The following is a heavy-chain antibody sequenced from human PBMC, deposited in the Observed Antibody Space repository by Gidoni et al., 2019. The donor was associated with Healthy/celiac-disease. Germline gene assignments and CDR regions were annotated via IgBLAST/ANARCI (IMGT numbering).Heavy chain of an antibody. Sequence: QVQLVQSGAEVKKPGASEKVSCKAAGYTCTGYYMHWVRQAPGQGLEWMGWINPNSGGTNYAQKFQGRVTMTRDTSISTAYMELSRLRSDDTAVYYCARSIAARPNYGMDVWGQGTTVTVSS. CDR1: GYTCTGYY. D-gene: IGHD6-6*01. CDR2: INPNSGGT. J-gene: IGHJ6*02. V-gene: IGHV1-2*02. CDR3: ARSIAARPNYGMDV.